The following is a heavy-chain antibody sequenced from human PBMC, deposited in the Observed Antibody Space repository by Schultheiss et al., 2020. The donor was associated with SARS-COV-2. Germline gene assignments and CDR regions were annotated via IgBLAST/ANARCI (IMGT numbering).Heavy chain of an antibody. CDR1: GFTFSSYA. D-gene: IGHD1-1*01. Sequence: GGSLRLSCAASGFTFSSYAMSWVRQAPGKGLEWVSAISGSGGSTYYADSVKGRFTISRDNSKNSLYLQMNSLRVEDTAVYYCARVRKVWASNNWSYYFDYWGQGTLVTVSS. CDR3: ARVRKVWASNNWSYYFDY. V-gene: IGHV3-23*01. CDR2: ISGSGGST. J-gene: IGHJ4*02.